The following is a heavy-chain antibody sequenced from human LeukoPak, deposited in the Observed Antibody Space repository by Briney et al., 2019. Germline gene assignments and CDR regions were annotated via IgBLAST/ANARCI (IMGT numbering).Heavy chain of an antibody. CDR3: ARGLRAYCGGDCYSPVDY. CDR1: GGTFSSYA. D-gene: IGHD2-21*02. CDR2: IIPVFGTA. V-gene: IGHV1-69*05. Sequence: SVKLSCKAAGGTFSSYAISWGRQAPRQGLEGMGGIIPVFGTANYAQKFQGRVTITTDESTSKAYMELSSLRSEDTAVYYCARGLRAYCGGDCYSPVDYWGQGTLVTVSS. J-gene: IGHJ4*02.